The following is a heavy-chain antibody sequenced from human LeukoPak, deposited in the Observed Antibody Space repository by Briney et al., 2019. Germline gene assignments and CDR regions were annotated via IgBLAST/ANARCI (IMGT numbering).Heavy chain of an antibody. CDR1: RFTFDEYG. Sequence: GGSLRLSCAASRFTFDEYGMSWVRQTAGKGLEWVSGINWNGRSIGYADSVKGRFTISRDNAKNALYLQMNSLRAEDTGVYFCARGQTLTFWGQGTLVTVSS. CDR2: INWNGRSI. V-gene: IGHV3-20*04. CDR3: ARGQTLTF. J-gene: IGHJ4*02.